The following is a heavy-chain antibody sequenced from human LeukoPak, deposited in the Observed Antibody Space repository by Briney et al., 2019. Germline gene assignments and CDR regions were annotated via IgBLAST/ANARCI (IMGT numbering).Heavy chain of an antibody. CDR2: IIPILGIA. CDR3: AREAKGDDSSGYPDY. J-gene: IGHJ4*02. D-gene: IGHD3-22*01. V-gene: IGHV1-69*04. CDR1: GGTFSSYA. Sequence: SVKVSCKASGGTFSSYAISWVRQAPGQGLEWMGRIIPILGIANYAQKFQGRVTMTRDTSISTAYMELSRLRSDDTAVYYCAREAKGDDSSGYPDYWGQGTLVTVSS.